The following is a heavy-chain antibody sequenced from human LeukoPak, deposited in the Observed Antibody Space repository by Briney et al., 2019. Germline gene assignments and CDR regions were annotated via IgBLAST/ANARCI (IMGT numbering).Heavy chain of an antibody. J-gene: IGHJ4*02. V-gene: IGHV3-30*02. CDR2: IVYDGSNK. D-gene: IGHD3-3*01. CDR3: AKFWEEWSYYFDY. CDR1: GFTFTTYG. Sequence: PGGSLRLSCAASGFTFTTYGMHWVRQAPGKGLEWVAFIVYDGSNKYYADSVKGRFTISRDNSKNTLYLQMNSLRAEDTAVYYCAKFWEEWSYYFDYWGQGTLVTVSS.